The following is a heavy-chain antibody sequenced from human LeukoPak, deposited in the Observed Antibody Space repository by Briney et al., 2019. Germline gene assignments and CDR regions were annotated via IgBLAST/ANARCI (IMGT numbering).Heavy chain of an antibody. CDR2: VYNSGST. CDR1: GGSISSYY. CDR3: VRDRELNY. J-gene: IGHJ4*02. D-gene: IGHD3-10*01. V-gene: IGHV4-59*01. Sequence: SETLSLTCTVSGGSISSYYWSWIRQPPGKGLEWIGYVYNSGSTDYNPSLKSRVTISADTSKNQFSLRLSSVTAADTAVYYCVRDRELNYWGQGTLVTVSS.